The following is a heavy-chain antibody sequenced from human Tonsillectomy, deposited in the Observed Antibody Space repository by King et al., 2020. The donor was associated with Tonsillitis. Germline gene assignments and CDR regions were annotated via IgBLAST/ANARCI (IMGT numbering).Heavy chain of an antibody. CDR1: GYTFTSYG. CDR2: ISAYNGNT. J-gene: IGHJ3*02. Sequence: VQLVESGAEVKKPGASVKVSCKASGYTFTSYGISWVRQAPGQGLEWMGWISAYNGNTNYAQKLQGRVTMTTDTSTSTAYMGLRSLRSDDTAVYYCARFRALYCGGDCYSVGAFDIWGQGTMVTVSS. D-gene: IGHD2-21*02. CDR3: ARFRALYCGGDCYSVGAFDI. V-gene: IGHV1-18*01.